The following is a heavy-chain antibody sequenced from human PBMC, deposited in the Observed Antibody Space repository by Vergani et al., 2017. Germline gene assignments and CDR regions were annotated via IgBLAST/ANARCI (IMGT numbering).Heavy chain of an antibody. Sequence: QVQLVQSGAEVKKPGASVNFSFNSSLYTFTSYYINWVRQATGQGLYCILCMNPNSGNTGYAQKFQGRVTMTRNTSISTAYMELSSLRSEDTAVYYCARESAAADDAFDIWGQGTMVTVSS. D-gene: IGHD6-25*01. CDR3: ARESAAADDAFDI. V-gene: IGHV1-8*01. CDR2: MNPNSGNT. J-gene: IGHJ3*02. CDR1: LYTFTSYY.